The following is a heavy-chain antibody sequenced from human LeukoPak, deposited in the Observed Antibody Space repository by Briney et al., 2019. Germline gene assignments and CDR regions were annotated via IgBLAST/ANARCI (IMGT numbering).Heavy chain of an antibody. CDR1: GASTSAYY. CDR2: SNCSGKT. Sequence: SQTLSLTCTLSGASTSAYYSSWIRQPPGKGRECIANSNCSGKTYYTTSLKGRVTISVDKSKNKFSLKMSSLTAADTAVFYCARTISGWYYFDFWGQGTLVTVSS. D-gene: IGHD6-13*01. J-gene: IGHJ4*02. V-gene: IGHV4-59*08. CDR3: ARTISGWYYFDF.